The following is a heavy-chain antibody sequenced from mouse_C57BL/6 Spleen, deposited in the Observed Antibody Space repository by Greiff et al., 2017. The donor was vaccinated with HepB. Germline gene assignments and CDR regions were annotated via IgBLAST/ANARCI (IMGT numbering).Heavy chain of an antibody. CDR3: ARCYSNYALYAMDY. D-gene: IGHD2-5*01. J-gene: IGHJ4*01. Sequence: QVQLQQPGAELVKPGASVKMSCKASGYTFTSYWITWVKQRPGQGLEWIGDIYPGSGSTNYNEKFKSKATLTVDTSSSTAYMQLSSLTSEDSAVDYCARCYSNYALYAMDYWGQGTSVTVSS. V-gene: IGHV1-55*01. CDR2: IYPGSGST. CDR1: GYTFTSYW.